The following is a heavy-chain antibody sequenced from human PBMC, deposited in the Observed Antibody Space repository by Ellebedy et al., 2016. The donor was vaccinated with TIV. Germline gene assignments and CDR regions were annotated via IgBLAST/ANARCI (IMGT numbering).Heavy chain of an antibody. CDR2: IYYSGST. D-gene: IGHD4-17*01. V-gene: IGHV4-59*08. J-gene: IGHJ4*02. CDR3: AGDYGAYFDY. Sequence: MPGGSLRLSCTVSGGSISRYYWSWIWQPPGKGLEWIGYIYYSGSTNYNPSLKSRVTISVDMSKNQFSLRLSSVTAADTAVYYCAGDYGAYFDYWGQGTLVTVSS. CDR1: GGSISRYY.